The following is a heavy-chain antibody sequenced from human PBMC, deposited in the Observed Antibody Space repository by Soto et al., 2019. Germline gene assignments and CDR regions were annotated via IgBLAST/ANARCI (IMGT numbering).Heavy chain of an antibody. Sequence: EVQLVESGGGLVQPGGSLRLSCAASGFTFDGYWMHWVRQAPGKRLVWVSRISSDGTRTTYADSVKGRFTISRDNAKNTLFLQMNSLRADDTAVYYCARYRVSSGRTFYVDYWGQGTLV. CDR3: ARYRVSSGRTFYVDY. CDR1: GFTFDGYW. CDR2: ISSDGTRT. D-gene: IGHD6-19*01. J-gene: IGHJ4*02. V-gene: IGHV3-74*01.